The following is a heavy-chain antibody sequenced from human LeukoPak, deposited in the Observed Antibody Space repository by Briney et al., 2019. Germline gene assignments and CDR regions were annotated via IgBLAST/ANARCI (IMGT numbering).Heavy chain of an antibody. CDR2: INHSGST. V-gene: IGHV4-34*01. D-gene: IGHD6-13*01. CDR1: GGSFSGYC. CDR3: ARGTGYSSSWYYFDY. Sequence: PSETLSLTCAVYGGSFSGYCWSWIRQPPGKGLEWIGEINHSGSTNYNPSLKSRVTISVDTSKNQFSLKLSSVTAADTAVYYCARGTGYSSSWYYFDYWGQGTLVTVSS. J-gene: IGHJ4*02.